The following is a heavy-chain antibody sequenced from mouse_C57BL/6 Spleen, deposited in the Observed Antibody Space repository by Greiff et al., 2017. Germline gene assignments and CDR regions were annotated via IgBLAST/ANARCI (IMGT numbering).Heavy chain of an antibody. CDR2: IYPGDGDT. CDR3: ARSDWDDFYAMDY. V-gene: IGHV1-82*01. D-gene: IGHD4-1*01. J-gene: IGHJ4*01. Sequence: VLLQQSGPELVKPGASVKISCKASGYAFSSSWMNWVKQRPGKGLEWIGRIYPGDGDTNYNGKFKGKATLTADKSSSTAYMQLSSLTSEDSAVYFCARSDWDDFYAMDYWGQGTSVTVSS. CDR1: GYAFSSSW.